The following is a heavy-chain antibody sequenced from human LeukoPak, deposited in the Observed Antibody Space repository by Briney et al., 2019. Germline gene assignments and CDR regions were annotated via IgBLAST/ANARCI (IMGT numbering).Heavy chain of an antibody. D-gene: IGHD1-1*01. CDR3: ARGGTVGYDTDAFDI. Sequence: SETLSLTCTVSGGSISSYYWSWIRQPPGKGLEWIGYIYYSGSTNYNPSLKSRVTISADTSKNQFSLKLSSVTAADTAVYYCARGGTVGYDTDAFDIWGQGTMVTVSS. CDR1: GGSISSYY. CDR2: IYYSGST. V-gene: IGHV4-59*01. J-gene: IGHJ3*02.